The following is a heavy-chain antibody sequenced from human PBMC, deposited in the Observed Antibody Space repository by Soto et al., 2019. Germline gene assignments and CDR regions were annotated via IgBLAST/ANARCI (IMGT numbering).Heavy chain of an antibody. CDR1: GFTFSSYW. D-gene: IGHD1-7*01. CDR2: IHNDGSTT. Sequence: EVQLVESGGGLVQPGGSVRLSCAASGFTFSSYWMHWVRQAPGKGLMWVSRIHNDGSTTRYADSVKGRFTISRDNAKNRLYLQMSSLRVEDTAVYYCARDNWNSYCGLGTLVTVSS. CDR3: ARDNWNSY. J-gene: IGHJ4*01. V-gene: IGHV3-74*01.